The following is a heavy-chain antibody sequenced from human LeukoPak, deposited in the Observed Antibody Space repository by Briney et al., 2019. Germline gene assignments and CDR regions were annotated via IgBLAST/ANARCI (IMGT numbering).Heavy chain of an antibody. J-gene: IGHJ4*02. CDR3: ARAWRYHYDSSGYLDY. CDR2: TYYRSKWYN. D-gene: IGHD3-22*01. Sequence: SQTLSLTCAISGDSVSSNSAAWNWIRQSPSRGLEWLGRTYYRSKWYNDYAVSVKSRITINPDTSKNQFSLQLNSVTPEDTAVYYCARAWRYHYDSSGYLDYWGQGTLVTVSS. V-gene: IGHV6-1*01. CDR1: GDSVSSNSAA.